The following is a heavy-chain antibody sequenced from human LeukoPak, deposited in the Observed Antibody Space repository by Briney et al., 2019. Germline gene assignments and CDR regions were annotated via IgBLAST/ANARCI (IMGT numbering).Heavy chain of an antibody. Sequence: PSETLSLTCTVSGGSIRSYYWSWIRQPARKGLEWIGRIYTSGSTNYNPSLKSRVTMSVDTSKNQFSLKLTSVTAADTAVYYCATVYFYDSSAPFVWFDPWGQGTLDTVSS. CDR2: IYTSGST. D-gene: IGHD3-22*01. J-gene: IGHJ5*02. CDR1: GGSIRSYY. V-gene: IGHV4-4*07. CDR3: ATVYFYDSSAPFVWFDP.